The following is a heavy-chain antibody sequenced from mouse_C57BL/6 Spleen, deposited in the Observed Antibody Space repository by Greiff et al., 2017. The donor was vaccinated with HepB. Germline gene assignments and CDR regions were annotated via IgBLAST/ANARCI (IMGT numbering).Heavy chain of an antibody. D-gene: IGHD1-1*01. CDR1: GYTFTSYW. CDR2: IDPNSGGT. Sequence: QVQLQQPGAELVKPGASVKLSCKASGYTFTSYWMHWVKQRPGRGLEWIGRIDPNSGGTKYNEKFSSKATLTVDKPSSTAYIQLSILTSEDSAVYYCAVITTGVAKRYFDVWGTGTTVTVSA. V-gene: IGHV1-72*01. J-gene: IGHJ1*03. CDR3: AVITTGVAKRYFDV.